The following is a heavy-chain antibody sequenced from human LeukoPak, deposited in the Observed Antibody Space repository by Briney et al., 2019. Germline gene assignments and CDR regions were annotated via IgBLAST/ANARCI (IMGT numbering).Heavy chain of an antibody. J-gene: IGHJ4*02. CDR2: IYNSGSA. CDR1: GGSISTYY. D-gene: IGHD5-12*01. Sequence: TSETLSLTCTVSGGSISTYYWSWIRQPPGNGLEWIVYIYNSGSANYNPSLKRRVPISLDPSKNHFSLKLPSVTDADTAVYYCARHARYSYGIFEYWGQGTLVTVSS. CDR3: ARHARYSYGIFEY. V-gene: IGHV4-59*08.